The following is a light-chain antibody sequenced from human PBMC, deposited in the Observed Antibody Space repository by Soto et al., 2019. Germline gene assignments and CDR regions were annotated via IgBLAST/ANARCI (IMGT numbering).Light chain of an antibody. Sequence: QSALTQPASVSGSPGQSITISCTGSSSDVGNYDYVSWYQQHPGKAPKLIIYEVNNRPSGVSTRFSGSKYGKTASLTISGLQAEDEADYYCSSHTNSSPVLFGGGTKLTVL. CDR1: SSDVGNYDY. J-gene: IGLJ2*01. CDR2: EVN. V-gene: IGLV2-14*01. CDR3: SSHTNSSPVL.